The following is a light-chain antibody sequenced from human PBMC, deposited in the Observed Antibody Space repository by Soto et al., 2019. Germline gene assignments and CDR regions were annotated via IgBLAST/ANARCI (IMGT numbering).Light chain of an antibody. J-gene: IGKJ2*02. V-gene: IGKV1-9*01. CDR2: DAS. CDR3: QQFNSYPRT. Sequence: DIQLTQSPSVLSASVGDRVTLTCRASQGINTFLAWYQQKPGKAPTLLIHDASTLHPRVPSRFRGSGSRTDFTLTITYLQPEDFATYYCQQFNSYPRTFGQGTKLQIK. CDR1: QGINTF.